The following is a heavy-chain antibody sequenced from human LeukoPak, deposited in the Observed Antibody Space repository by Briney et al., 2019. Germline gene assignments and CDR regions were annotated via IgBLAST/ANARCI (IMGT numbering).Heavy chain of an antibody. CDR3: AKINPYGSGISDY. J-gene: IGHJ4*02. CDR2: IAYDGSNK. Sequence: GGSLRLSCVASGFTFRNYGMHWVRQAPGKGLEWVAVIAYDGSNKYYADSVKGRFTISRDNSKNTLDLQMNSLRAEDTAVYYCAKINPYGSGISDYWGQGTLVTVSS. CDR1: GFTFRNYG. V-gene: IGHV3-30*18. D-gene: IGHD3-10*01.